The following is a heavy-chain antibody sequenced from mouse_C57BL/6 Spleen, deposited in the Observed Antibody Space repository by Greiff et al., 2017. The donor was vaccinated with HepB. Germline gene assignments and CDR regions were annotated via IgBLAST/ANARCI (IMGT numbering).Heavy chain of an antibody. D-gene: IGHD2-3*01. Sequence: QVQLKESGAELVKPGASVKLSCKASGYTFTEYTIHWVKQRSGQGLEWIGWFYPGSGSIKYNEKFKDKATLTADKSSSTVYMELSRLTSEDSAVYFCARHEDDGRGNFWYFDVWGTGTTVTVSS. J-gene: IGHJ1*03. V-gene: IGHV1-62-2*01. CDR1: GYTFTEYT. CDR3: ARHEDDGRGNFWYFDV. CDR2: FYPGSGSI.